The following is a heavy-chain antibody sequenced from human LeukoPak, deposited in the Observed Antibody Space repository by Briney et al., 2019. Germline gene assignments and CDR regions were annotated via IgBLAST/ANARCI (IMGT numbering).Heavy chain of an antibody. CDR2: ISAGGGS. V-gene: IGHV3-23*01. CDR1: GLTFGDYS. J-gene: IGHJ4*02. Sequence: GGSLRLSCAASGLTFGDYSMTWFRKAPGKGLFWVSGISAGGGSNADSVKGRFTISRDNSRNTLYLQMNSLRAEDTAVYYCAKDAAGPEYWGQGTLVTVSS. CDR3: AKDAAGPEY. D-gene: IGHD6-13*01.